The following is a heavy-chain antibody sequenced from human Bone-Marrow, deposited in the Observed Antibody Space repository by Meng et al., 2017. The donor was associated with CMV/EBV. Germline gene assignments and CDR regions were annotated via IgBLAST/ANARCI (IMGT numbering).Heavy chain of an antibody. CDR3: ARFASAGSKPGTIFGVELPDAFDI. Sequence: GESLKISCAASGFTFSSYSMNWVRQAPGKGLEWVSSISSSSSYIYYADSVKGRFTISRDNAKNSLYLQMNSLGAEDTAVYYCARFASAGSKPGTIFGVELPDAFDIWGQGTMVTVSS. V-gene: IGHV3-21*01. CDR2: ISSSSSYI. J-gene: IGHJ3*02. D-gene: IGHD3-3*01. CDR1: GFTFSSYS.